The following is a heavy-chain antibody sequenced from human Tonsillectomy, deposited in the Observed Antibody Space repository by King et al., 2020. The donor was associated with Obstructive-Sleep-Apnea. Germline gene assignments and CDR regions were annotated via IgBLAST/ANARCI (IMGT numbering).Heavy chain of an antibody. J-gene: IGHJ4*02. D-gene: IGHD6-13*01. CDR1: GGSISSSSYY. CDR3: ARDRSQQLVLD. Sequence: QVQLQESGPGLMKPSETLSLTCNVSGGSISSSSYYWGWIRQPPGKGLEWIGSISSSGTTHSNPSLRSRVTISVDTSKNQFFLQLRSVTAADTAMYYCARDRSQQLVLDWGQGTQVTVSP. V-gene: IGHV4-39*07. CDR2: ISSSGTT.